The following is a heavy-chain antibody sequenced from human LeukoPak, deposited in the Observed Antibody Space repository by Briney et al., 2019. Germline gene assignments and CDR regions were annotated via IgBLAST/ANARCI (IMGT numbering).Heavy chain of an antibody. V-gene: IGHV1-69*06. D-gene: IGHD4-23*01. CDR3: ARDLPGGAFGY. Sequence: ASVKVSCKASGGTFSSYAISWVRQAPGQGLEWMGRIIPIFGTANYAQKFQGRVTITADKSTSTAYMELSSLRSEDTAVYYCARDLPGGAFGYWGQGTLVTVSS. J-gene: IGHJ4*02. CDR1: GGTFSSYA. CDR2: IIPIFGTA.